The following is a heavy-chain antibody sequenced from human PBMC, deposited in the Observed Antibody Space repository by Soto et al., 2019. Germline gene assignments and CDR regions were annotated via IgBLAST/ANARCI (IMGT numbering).Heavy chain of an antibody. CDR1: GFTFSSYA. D-gene: IGHD2-15*01. J-gene: IGHJ6*03. CDR3: AKDPGRYCSGGSFYSLGADYYYYMDL. V-gene: IGHV3-23*01. CDR2: ISGSGGST. Sequence: GGSLRLSCAASGFTFSSYAMSWVRQAPGKGLEWVSAISGSGGSTYYADSVKGRFTISRDNSKNTLYLQMNSLRAEDTAVYYCAKDPGRYCSGGSFYSLGADYYYYMDLWAKGTKVTGSS.